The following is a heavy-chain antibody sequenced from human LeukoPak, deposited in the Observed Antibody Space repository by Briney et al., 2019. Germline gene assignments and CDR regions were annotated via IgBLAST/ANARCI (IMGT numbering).Heavy chain of an antibody. CDR2: INPIFGTA. V-gene: IGHV1-69*13. CDR3: ARAVSSGDGYIDY. CDR1: GCTFSSYA. D-gene: IGHD5-24*01. J-gene: IGHJ4*02. Sequence: SVKVSCKASGCTFSSYAISWVRQAPGQGLEWMGGINPIFGTANYAQKFQGRVTITADESTSTAYMELSSLRSEDTAVYYCARAVSSGDGYIDYWGQGTLVTVSS.